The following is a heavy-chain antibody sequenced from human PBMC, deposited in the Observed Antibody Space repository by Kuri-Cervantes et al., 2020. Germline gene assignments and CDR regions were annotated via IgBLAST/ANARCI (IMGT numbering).Heavy chain of an antibody. V-gene: IGHV1-46*01. CDR1: GYTFTSYG. CDR3: ARFCSGGSCYDQGGY. Sequence: ASVKVSCKASGYTFTSYGISWVRQAPGQGLEWMGIINPSGGSTSYAQKFRGRVTMTRDTSTSTVYMELSSLRSEDTAVYYCARFCSGGSCYDQGGYWGQGTLVTVSS. D-gene: IGHD2-15*01. J-gene: IGHJ4*02. CDR2: INPSGGST.